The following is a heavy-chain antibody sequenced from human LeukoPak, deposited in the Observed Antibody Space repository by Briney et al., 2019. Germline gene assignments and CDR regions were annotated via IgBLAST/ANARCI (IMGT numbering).Heavy chain of an antibody. CDR3: ARAQSEPSYYYYYYMDV. V-gene: IGHV3-21*01. CDR1: GFTFSSYS. CDR2: ISSSSSYI. J-gene: IGHJ6*03. Sequence: GGSLRLSCAASGFTFSSYSMNWVRQAPGKGLEWVSSISSSSSYIYYADSVKGRFTISRDNAKNSLYLQMNSLRAEDTAVYYCARAQSEPSYYYYYYMDVWGKGTTVTVSS. D-gene: IGHD1-14*01.